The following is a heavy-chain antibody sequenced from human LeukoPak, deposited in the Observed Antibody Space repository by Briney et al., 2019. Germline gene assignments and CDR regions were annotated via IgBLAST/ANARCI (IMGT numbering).Heavy chain of an antibody. CDR1: GGPFSGYY. J-gene: IGHJ6*02. CDR3: ARAYRLGTGDSSGYYFYYYYYGMDV. V-gene: IGHV4-34*01. CDR2: INHSGST. D-gene: IGHD3-22*01. Sequence: SETLSLTCAVYGGPFSGYYWSWIRQPPGKGLEWIGEINHSGSTNYNPSLKSRVTISVDTSKNQFSLKLSSVTAADTAVYYCARAYRLGTGDSSGYYFYYYYYGMDVWGQGTTVTVSS.